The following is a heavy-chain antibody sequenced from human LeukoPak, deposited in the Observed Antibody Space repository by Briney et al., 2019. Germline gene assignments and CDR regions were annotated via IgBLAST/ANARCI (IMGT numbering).Heavy chain of an antibody. CDR3: VSGGDYAGIAALFRH. Sequence: GGSLRLSCAASGFTFSSYSMNWVRQAPGKGLEWVSSISSSSSYIYYADSVRGRFSIFRDDAKSSLFLQMNSLKTEDTALYYCVSGGDYAGIAALFRHWGQGSLVTVSS. V-gene: IGHV3-21*04. CDR1: GFTFSSYS. J-gene: IGHJ4*02. CDR2: ISSSSSYI. D-gene: IGHD4-17*01.